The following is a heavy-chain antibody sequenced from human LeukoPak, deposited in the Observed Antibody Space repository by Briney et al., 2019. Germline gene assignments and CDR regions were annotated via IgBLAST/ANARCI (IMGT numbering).Heavy chain of an antibody. CDR3: ARLEWWNNWFDP. V-gene: IGHV4-39*07. J-gene: IGHJ5*01. CDR1: GGSISSSSYY. D-gene: IGHD2-8*01. Sequence: SETLSLTCTVSGGSISSSSYYWGWIRQPPGKGLEWIGSIYYSGSTNYNPSLKSRVTISVDTSKNQFSLKLSSVTAADTAVYYCARLEWWNNWFDPWGQGTMVIVSS. CDR2: IYYSGST.